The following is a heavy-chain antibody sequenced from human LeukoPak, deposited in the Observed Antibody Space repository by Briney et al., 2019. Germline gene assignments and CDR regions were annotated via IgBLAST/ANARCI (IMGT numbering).Heavy chain of an antibody. V-gene: IGHV3-30*04. J-gene: IGHJ5*02. D-gene: IGHD2-2*03. CDR3: VRDGYCGSASCRGWIDP. Sequence: GGSLRLSCAASGISFSRYAMHWVRQAPGKGLEWVAVISYDGSTEYYADSVKGRFTISRDNSKNTLYVQMNSLRVDDTAVYYCVRDGYCGSASCRGWIDPWGQGTLVTVSS. CDR1: GISFSRYA. CDR2: ISYDGSTE.